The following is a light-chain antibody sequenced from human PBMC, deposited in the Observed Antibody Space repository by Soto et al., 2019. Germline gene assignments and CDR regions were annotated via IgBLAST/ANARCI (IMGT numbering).Light chain of an antibody. V-gene: IGKV1-5*01. CDR1: QSIRSW. CDR3: QQYNFDSWT. J-gene: IGKJ1*01. Sequence: DIQMTPSPSTLSASVGDRVTITCRASQSIRSWLAWYQQKPGKAPKLLIFDASNLQSGVPSRFSGSGSGTEFTLTISSLQPDDFASYYCQQYNFDSWTFGQGTKV. CDR2: DAS.